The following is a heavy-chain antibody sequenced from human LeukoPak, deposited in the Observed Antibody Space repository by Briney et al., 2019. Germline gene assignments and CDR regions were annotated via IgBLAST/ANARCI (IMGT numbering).Heavy chain of an antibody. CDR2: IKQDGSEK. CDR3: ARVMYYDSSGYAY. CDR1: GFTFSSYW. V-gene: IGHV3-7*01. Sequence: PGGSLRLSCAASGFTFSSYWMSWVRQAPGKGLESVANIKQDGSEKYYVDSVKGRFTISRDNAKNSLYLQMNSLRAEDTAVYYCARVMYYDSSGYAYWGQGTLVTVSS. J-gene: IGHJ4*02. D-gene: IGHD3-22*01.